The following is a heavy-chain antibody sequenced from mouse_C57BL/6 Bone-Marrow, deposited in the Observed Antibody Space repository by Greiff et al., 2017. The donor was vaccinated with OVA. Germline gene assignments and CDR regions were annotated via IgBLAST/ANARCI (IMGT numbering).Heavy chain of an antibody. Sequence: DVQLQESGAELVRPGASVKLSCTASGFNIKDDYMHWVKQRPEQGLEWIGWIDPENGDTDYASKFQGKATLTADNSSNTAYLQLSSLTSADAAVYYCTTADDYYPAWFAYWGQGTLVTVSA. CDR1: GFNIKDDY. CDR2: IDPENGDT. D-gene: IGHD2-3*01. CDR3: TTADDYYPAWFAY. V-gene: IGHV14-4*01. J-gene: IGHJ3*01.